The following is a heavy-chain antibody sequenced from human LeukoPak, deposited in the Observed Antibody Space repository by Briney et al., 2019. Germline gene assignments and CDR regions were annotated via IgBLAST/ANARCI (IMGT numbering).Heavy chain of an antibody. CDR3: ARWNWSGCSGGSCYPRSAFDI. CDR2: IYYSGST. Sequence: SQTLSLTCTVSGGSISSGDYYWSWIRQPPGRGLEWIGYIYYSGSTYYNPPLKSRVTISVDTSKNQFSLKLSSVTAADTAVYYCARWNWSGCSGGSCYPRSAFDIWGQGTMVTVSS. D-gene: IGHD2-15*01. J-gene: IGHJ3*02. CDR1: GGSISSGDYY. V-gene: IGHV4-30-4*08.